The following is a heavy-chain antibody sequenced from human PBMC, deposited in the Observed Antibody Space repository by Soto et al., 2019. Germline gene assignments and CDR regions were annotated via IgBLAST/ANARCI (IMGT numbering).Heavy chain of an antibody. CDR1: GGTFSTDT. V-gene: IGHV1-69*02. Sequence: QVQLLQSGGEVKKPGSSVKVSCKSSGGTFSTDTISWVRQAPGQGLEWMGRIIPILDVANYAQNFQGRLTINADKPTTTAYMELSSLRSEDTAMYYCAGGSYYGGHYEAWFDPWGQGTLVTVSS. CDR3: AGGSYYGGHYEAWFDP. CDR2: IIPILDVA. D-gene: IGHD3-3*01. J-gene: IGHJ5*02.